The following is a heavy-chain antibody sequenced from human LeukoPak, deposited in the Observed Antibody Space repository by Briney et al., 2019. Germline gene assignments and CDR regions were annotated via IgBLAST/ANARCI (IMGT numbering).Heavy chain of an antibody. Sequence: SQSLSLTCAVSGGSISSATYSWTWIRQPPGKGLEWIGYIYHSGSTYYNPSLKSRVTISVDRSKNKVSLKLNSVTAADTAVYYCARGRWYFDLWGRGTLVTVSS. CDR2: IYHSGST. CDR1: GGSISSATYS. J-gene: IGHJ2*01. CDR3: ARGRWYFDL. V-gene: IGHV4-30-2*01.